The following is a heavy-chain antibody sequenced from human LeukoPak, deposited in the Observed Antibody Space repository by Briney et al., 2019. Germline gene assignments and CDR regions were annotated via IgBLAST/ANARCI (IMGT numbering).Heavy chain of an antibody. D-gene: IGHD5-18*01. Sequence: GGSLRLSCAASGFTFSTYAMSWVRQAPGKGLEWVSAISGSGGTTYYADSVKGRFTISRDNSKNTLYLQMNSLRAEDTAVYYCAKNVDTGTPEYYYYYMDVWGKGTTVTVSS. CDR3: AKNVDTGTPEYYYYYMDV. J-gene: IGHJ6*03. CDR2: ISGSGGTT. CDR1: GFTFSTYA. V-gene: IGHV3-23*01.